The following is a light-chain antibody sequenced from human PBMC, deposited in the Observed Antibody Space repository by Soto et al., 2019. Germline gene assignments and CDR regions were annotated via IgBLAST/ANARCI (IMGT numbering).Light chain of an antibody. CDR2: GTS. CDR1: QSVSSSY. V-gene: IGKV3-20*01. Sequence: EIVLMLSPGTLSLSTGERATLSCRASQSVSSSYLAWYQHKPGRAPRLLIDGTSSRATGIPDRFSGSGSGTDFTLTISRLEPEDFAVYYCQQYDSLVTFGQGTKVDIK. CDR3: QQYDSLVT. J-gene: IGKJ1*01.